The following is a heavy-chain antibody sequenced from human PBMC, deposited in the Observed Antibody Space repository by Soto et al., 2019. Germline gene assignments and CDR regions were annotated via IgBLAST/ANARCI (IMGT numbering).Heavy chain of an antibody. CDR2: IWFDGSDK. Sequence: GGYLRLSCAASGFTFSSYGMHWVRQAPGKGLEWVALIWFDGSDKYYVDSVKGRFTISRDNSKNTVHLQMNSLRVEDTAVYYCARLYCSSSSCYSVGAFDIRGQGTVVTVSS. CDR3: ARLYCSSSSCYSVGAFDI. V-gene: IGHV3-33*01. CDR1: GFTFSSYG. J-gene: IGHJ3*02. D-gene: IGHD2-2*01.